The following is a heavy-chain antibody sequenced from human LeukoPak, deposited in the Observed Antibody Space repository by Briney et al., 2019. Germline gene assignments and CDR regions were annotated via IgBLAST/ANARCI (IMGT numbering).Heavy chain of an antibody. Sequence: KPSETLSLTCTVSGGSTSSYYWSWIRQPPGKGLEWIGYIYYSGSTNYNPSLKSRVTMSVDTSKNQFSLKLSSVTAADTAVYYCARGSYCSSTSCSVNNRFDSRGQGTLVTVSS. CDR1: GGSTSSYY. CDR3: ARGSYCSSTSCSVNNRFDS. D-gene: IGHD2-2*01. V-gene: IGHV4-59*01. J-gene: IGHJ5*01. CDR2: IYYSGST.